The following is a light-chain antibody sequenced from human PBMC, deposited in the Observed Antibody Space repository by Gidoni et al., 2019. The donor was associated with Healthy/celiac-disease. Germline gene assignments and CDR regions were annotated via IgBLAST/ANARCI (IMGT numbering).Light chain of an antibody. CDR2: EVS. CDR3: SSYTSSSTLEV. Sequence: QSALTQPASVSGSPGQSITISCTGTSSDVCGYNYVSWYQQHPGKAPKLMIYEVSNRPSGVSNRFSGSKSGNTASLTISGLQAEDEADYYCSSYTSSSTLEVFGGGTKLPV. V-gene: IGLV2-14*01. CDR1: SSDVCGYNY. J-gene: IGLJ2*01.